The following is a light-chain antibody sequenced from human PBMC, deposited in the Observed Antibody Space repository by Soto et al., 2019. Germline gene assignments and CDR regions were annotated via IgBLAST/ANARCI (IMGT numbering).Light chain of an antibody. CDR2: WAS. J-gene: IGKJ4*01. CDR1: QSVLYSSNNKNY. Sequence: DIVMTQSPDSLAVSLGERATINCKSSQSVLYSSNNKNYLAWYQQKPGQPPKLLIYWASTRESGVPDRFSGSGSGTDFTLNISSLQAEDVAVYYCKQYCSTLLTFGGGTTVEIK. V-gene: IGKV4-1*01. CDR3: KQYCSTLLT.